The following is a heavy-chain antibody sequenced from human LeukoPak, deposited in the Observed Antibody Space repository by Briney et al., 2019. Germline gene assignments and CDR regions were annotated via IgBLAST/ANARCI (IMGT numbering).Heavy chain of an antibody. CDR3: ARDRAPVVPAAMWFDP. V-gene: IGHV3-21*01. Sequence: GGSLRLSCAASGFTSSSYSMDSGRDGLGKGLEWVSSISSSSSYIYYAESVKGRFTISRDNAKNSLYLQMNSLRAEDTAVIYCARDRAPVVPAAMWFDPWGQGPLVTVSS. D-gene: IGHD2-2*01. J-gene: IGHJ5*02. CDR2: ISSSSSYI. CDR1: GFTSSSYS.